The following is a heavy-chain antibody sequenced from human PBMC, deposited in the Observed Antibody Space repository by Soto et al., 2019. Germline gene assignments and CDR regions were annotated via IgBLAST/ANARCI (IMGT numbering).Heavy chain of an antibody. CDR1: GGTFSSYT. CDR3: AREMANNVAFDI. J-gene: IGHJ3*02. Sequence: QVQLVQSGAEVKKPGSSVKVSCKASGGTFSSYTISWVRQAPGQGLEWMGRIIPILGIANYAQKFQGRVTITADKSTSTAYMELSSLRSEDTAVYYCAREMANNVAFDIWGQGTMVTVSS. V-gene: IGHV1-69*08. D-gene: IGHD5-12*01. CDR2: IIPILGIA.